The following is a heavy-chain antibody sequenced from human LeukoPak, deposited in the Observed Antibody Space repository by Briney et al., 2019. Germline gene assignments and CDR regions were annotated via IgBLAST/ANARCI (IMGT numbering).Heavy chain of an antibody. Sequence: GGSLRLSCAASGFTFSSYWMSWVRQAPGKGLEWVANIKQDGSEKYYVDSVKGRFTISRDNAKNSLYLQMNSLRAEDTAVYYWARDGLTGLTGGGLDYWGQGTLVTVSS. CDR2: IKQDGSEK. CDR1: GFTFSSYW. CDR3: ARDGLTGLTGGGLDY. D-gene: IGHD7-27*01. V-gene: IGHV3-7*01. J-gene: IGHJ4*02.